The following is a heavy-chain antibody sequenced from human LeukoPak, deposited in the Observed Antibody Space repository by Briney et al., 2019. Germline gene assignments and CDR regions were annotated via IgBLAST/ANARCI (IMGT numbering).Heavy chain of an antibody. CDR2: ISYDGSNK. Sequence: GGSLRLSCAASGFTFSSYAMHWVRQAPGKGLEWVAVISYDGSNKYYADSVKGRFTISRDNSKNTLYLQMNSLRAEDTAVYYCARDAPNDYWGQGTLVTVSS. CDR3: ARDAPNDY. J-gene: IGHJ4*02. V-gene: IGHV3-30*14. CDR1: GFTFSSYA.